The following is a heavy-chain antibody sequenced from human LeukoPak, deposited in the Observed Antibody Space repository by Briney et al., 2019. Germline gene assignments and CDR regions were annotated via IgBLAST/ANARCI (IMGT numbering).Heavy chain of an antibody. J-gene: IGHJ4*02. V-gene: IGHV3-9*01. CDR3: AKDGRNNFDY. CDR2: ISWNSGSI. CDR1: GFTFDDYT. Sequence: GGSLRLSCAASGFTFDDYTMHWVRQAPGKGLEWVSGISWNSGSIGYADSVKGRFTISRDNAKNSLYLQMNSLRAEDTALYYCAKDGRNNFDYWGQGTLVTASS.